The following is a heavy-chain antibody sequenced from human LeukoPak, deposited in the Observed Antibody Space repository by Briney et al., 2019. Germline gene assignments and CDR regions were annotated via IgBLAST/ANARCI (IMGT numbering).Heavy chain of an antibody. V-gene: IGHV3-9*03. J-gene: IGHJ4*02. CDR3: AKDSAPYSSGWSDFDY. D-gene: IGHD6-19*01. CDR2: ISWNSGSI. Sequence: PGRSLRLSCAASGFTFDDYAMHWVRQAPGKGLEWVSGISWNSGSIGYADSVKGRFTISRDNAKNSLYLQMNSLRAEDMALYYCAKDSAPYSSGWSDFDYWGRGTLVTVSS. CDR1: GFTFDDYA.